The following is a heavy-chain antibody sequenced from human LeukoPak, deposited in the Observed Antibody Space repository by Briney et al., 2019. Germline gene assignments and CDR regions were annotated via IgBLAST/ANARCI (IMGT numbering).Heavy chain of an antibody. CDR2: ISGSGGST. CDR1: GFTFSSYA. J-gene: IGHJ4*02. CDR3: AKGLSSGWNLKGSDY. Sequence: GGSLRLSCAASGFTFSSYAMSWVRQAPGEGRGWGSSISGSGGSTFYEDSVKGRFTISRDNSRDNSKNTVYPQMNRLRAQDTAVYYCAKGLSSGWNLKGSDYGGQGPLLTVPS. V-gene: IGHV3-23*01. D-gene: IGHD6-19*01.